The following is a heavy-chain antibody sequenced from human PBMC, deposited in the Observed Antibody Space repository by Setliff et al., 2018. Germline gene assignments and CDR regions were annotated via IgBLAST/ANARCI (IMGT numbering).Heavy chain of an antibody. CDR3: AISSLSICSGGSCPNAFDV. J-gene: IGHJ3*01. CDR1: GYTFTNFG. D-gene: IGHD2-15*01. V-gene: IGHV1-18*01. CDR2: ININNFNT. Sequence: ASVKVSCKASGYTFTNFGITWVRQAPGQGLEWMGWININNFNTKYAQKLQDRVTMTTDTSTSTAYMDLRSLRSDDTAIYYCAISSLSICSGGSCPNAFDVWGQGTMVTVSS.